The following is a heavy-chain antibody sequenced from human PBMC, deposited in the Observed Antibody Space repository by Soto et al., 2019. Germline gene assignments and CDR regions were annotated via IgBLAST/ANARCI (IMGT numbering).Heavy chain of an antibody. D-gene: IGHD6-6*01. CDR1: GGTFSSYA. CDR2: IIPIFGTA. V-gene: IGHV1-69*01. CDR3: ARDRSSSSGLYYDNGMDV. Sequence: QVQLVQSGAEVKKPGSSVKVSCKSSGGTFSSYAISWVRQAPGQGLEWMGGIIPIFGTANFAQKFQGRVTNTADESTRTVYMELSSLRAEDMAVYDCARDRSSSSGLYYDNGMDVWGQGSTVTACS. J-gene: IGHJ6*02.